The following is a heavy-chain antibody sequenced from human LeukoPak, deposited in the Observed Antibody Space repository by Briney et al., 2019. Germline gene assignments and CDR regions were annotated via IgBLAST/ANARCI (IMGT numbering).Heavy chain of an antibody. CDR2: IYYSGST. D-gene: IGHD3-22*01. Sequence: PQTLSLTCTVSGGSISSGDYYWSWIRQPPGKGLEWIGYIYYSGSTYYNPSLKSRVTISVNTSKNQFSLKLSSVTAADTAVYYCARAPIYYDSSGSSDGTRDYWGQGTLVTVSS. CDR1: GGSISSGDYY. V-gene: IGHV4-30-4*01. J-gene: IGHJ4*02. CDR3: ARAPIYYDSSGSSDGTRDY.